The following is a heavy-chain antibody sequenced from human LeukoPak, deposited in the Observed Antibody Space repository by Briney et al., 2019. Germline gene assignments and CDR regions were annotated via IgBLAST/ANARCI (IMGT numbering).Heavy chain of an antibody. Sequence: GKSLKISCKGSGYTFTSYWIGWVRQMPGTGLEWVGIIYPGESETRYSPSFQGQVTISADKSISTAYLQWDSLKASDTAMYYCARKTSGYYLHWYFDLWGRGTLVTVSS. D-gene: IGHD3-22*01. V-gene: IGHV5-51*01. CDR2: IYPGESET. J-gene: IGHJ2*01. CDR3: ARKTSGYYLHWYFDL. CDR1: GYTFTSYW.